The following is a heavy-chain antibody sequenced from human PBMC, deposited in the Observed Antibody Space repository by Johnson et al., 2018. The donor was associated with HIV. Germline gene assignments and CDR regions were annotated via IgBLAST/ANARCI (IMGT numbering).Heavy chain of an antibody. V-gene: IGHV3-66*01. CDR3: ARVHPAVAGNDAFDI. CDR1: GFTVSSNY. CDR2: IYSGDST. Sequence: VQLVESGGGLVQPGGSLRLSCAASGFTVSSNYMSWVRQAPGRGLEWVSVIYSGDSTYYADSVKGSFTISRDNSKNTLYLQMNSLRAEDTAVYYCARVHPAVAGNDAFDIWGQGTMVTVSS. J-gene: IGHJ3*02. D-gene: IGHD6-19*01.